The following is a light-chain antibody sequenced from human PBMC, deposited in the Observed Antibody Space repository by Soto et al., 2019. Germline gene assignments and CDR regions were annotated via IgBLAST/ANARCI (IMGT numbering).Light chain of an antibody. CDR2: AAS. J-gene: IGKJ1*01. CDR1: QSISSY. CDR3: QQSYSTPPWT. V-gene: IGKV1-39*01. Sequence: DIQMTQSTSSLSASVGDRVTITCRASQSISSYLNWYQQKPGKAPKLLIYAASSLQSGVPSRFSASGSGTDFTLTISSLQPEDFATYYCQQSYSTPPWTFGQGSKVDI.